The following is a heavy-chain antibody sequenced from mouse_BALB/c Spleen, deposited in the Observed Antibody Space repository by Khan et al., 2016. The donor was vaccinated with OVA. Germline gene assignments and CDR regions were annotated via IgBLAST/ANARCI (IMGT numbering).Heavy chain of an antibody. D-gene: IGHD1-1*01. Sequence: EVELVESGGDLVKPGGSLKLSCEASGFTFSSYGMSWVRQTPDKRLEWVATISNGGSYTYYPDSVKGRLTISRDNAKNTLYLQMSGLKSEDTAMYYCARHRFTSPAAWFAYWGQGTLVTVSA. CDR2: ISNGGSYT. CDR3: ARHRFTSPAAWFAY. J-gene: IGHJ3*01. CDR1: GFTFSSYG. V-gene: IGHV5-6*01.